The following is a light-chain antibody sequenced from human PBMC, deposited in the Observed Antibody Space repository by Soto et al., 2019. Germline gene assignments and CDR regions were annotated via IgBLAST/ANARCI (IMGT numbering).Light chain of an antibody. CDR3: QQYNRSYT. CDR2: GAS. J-gene: IGKJ2*01. Sequence: DIQLTQSPSILSASGGDRVTITCRARQSIANRLAWYQQKPGKTPKLLISGASTLESGVPSRFSGSGSGTEFTLTINSLQTDDVATYYCQQYNRSYTFGQGTKVEIK. V-gene: IGKV1-5*01. CDR1: QSIANR.